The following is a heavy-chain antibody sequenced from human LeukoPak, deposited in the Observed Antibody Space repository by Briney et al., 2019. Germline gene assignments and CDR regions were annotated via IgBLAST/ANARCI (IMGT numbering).Heavy chain of an antibody. CDR2: ISGSNSYI. CDR3: ARALTTLTYEGY. J-gene: IGHJ4*02. D-gene: IGHD1-1*01. Sequence: KSGGSLRLSCAASGFTFSSYTMHWIRQAPGKGLEWVSSISGSNSYIFYADPVKGRFTVSRDNAKDSLYLQVNSLRAEDTAVYYCARALTTLTYEGYWGQGTLVTVSS. V-gene: IGHV3-21*01. CDR1: GFTFSSYT.